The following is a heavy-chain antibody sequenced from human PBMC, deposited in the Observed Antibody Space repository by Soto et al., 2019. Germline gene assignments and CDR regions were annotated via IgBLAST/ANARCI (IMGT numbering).Heavy chain of an antibody. J-gene: IGHJ6*02. D-gene: IGHD2-8*01. CDR3: ARGVSPYYYYYYGMDV. V-gene: IGHV1-2*04. Sequence: ASVKVSCKASGYTFTGYYMHWVRHSPGQGLEWMGWINPNSGGTNYAQKFQGWVTMTRDTSISTAYMELSRLRSDDTAVYYCARGVSPYYYYYYGMDVWGQGTTVTVSS. CDR1: GYTFTGYY. CDR2: INPNSGGT.